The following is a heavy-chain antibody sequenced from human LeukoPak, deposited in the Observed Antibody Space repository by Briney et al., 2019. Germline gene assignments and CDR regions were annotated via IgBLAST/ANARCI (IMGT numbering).Heavy chain of an antibody. D-gene: IGHD3-3*01. J-gene: IGHJ5*02. Sequence: SETLSLTCTVSVGSISSYYWSWIRQPPGKGLEWIGYIYYSGSTYYNPSLKSRVTISVDTSKNQFSLKLSSVTAADTAVYYCARHYYDFWSGYLSWFDPWGQGTLVTVSS. CDR3: ARHYYDFWSGYLSWFDP. V-gene: IGHV4-59*08. CDR1: VGSISSYY. CDR2: IYYSGST.